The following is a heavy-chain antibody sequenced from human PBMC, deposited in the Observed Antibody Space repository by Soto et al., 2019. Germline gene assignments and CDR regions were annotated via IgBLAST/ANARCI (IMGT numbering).Heavy chain of an antibody. V-gene: IGHV3-21*01. Sequence: GGSLRLSCAASGFTFSSYSMNWVRQAPGKGLEWVSSVSSRESYIYYAGSVKGRFTISRENAKNSLYLQMNSLRAEDTAMYYCARDRGTTRARPYNWFDPWGQGTLVTVSS. CDR1: GFTFSSYS. CDR2: VSSRESYI. J-gene: IGHJ5*02. D-gene: IGHD1-1*01. CDR3: ARDRGTTRARPYNWFDP.